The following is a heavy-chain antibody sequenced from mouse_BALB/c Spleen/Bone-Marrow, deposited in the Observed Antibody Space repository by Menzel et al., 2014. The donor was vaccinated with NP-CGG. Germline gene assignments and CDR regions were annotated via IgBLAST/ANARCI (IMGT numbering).Heavy chain of an antibody. J-gene: IGHJ4*01. CDR3: ARSYYVSSPYAMDY. Sequence: DLVKPGASVKLSCKASGYTFTSYWINWVKQRPGQGLEWIGRIAPVSGNIYYNEMFKVKATLTVDASSSTAYIQLSSLSSEDSAVCFCARSYYVSSPYAMDYWGQGTSVTVSS. V-gene: IGHV1S41*01. CDR2: IAPVSGNI. CDR1: GYTFTSYW. D-gene: IGHD1-1*01.